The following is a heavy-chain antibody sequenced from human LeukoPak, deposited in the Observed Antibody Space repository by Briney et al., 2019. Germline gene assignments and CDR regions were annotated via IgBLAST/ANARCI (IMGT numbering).Heavy chain of an antibody. Sequence: ASVKVSCKASGYTFTGSYMHWVRQAPGQGLEWVGWINLNNGGTNHAQKFQGRVTMTSDTSISTAYMELCSLRFDDTAVYYCARTAGGSGRWGDNWFDPWGQGTLVTVSS. CDR3: ARTAGGSGRWGDNWFDP. V-gene: IGHV1-2*02. CDR1: GYTFTGSY. J-gene: IGHJ5*02. CDR2: INLNNGGT. D-gene: IGHD3-10*01.